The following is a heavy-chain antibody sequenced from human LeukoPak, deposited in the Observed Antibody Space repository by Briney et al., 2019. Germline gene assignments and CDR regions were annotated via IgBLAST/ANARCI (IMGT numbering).Heavy chain of an antibody. Sequence: ASVKVSCKASGGTFSSYAISWVRQAPGQGLEWMGGIIPIFGTANYAQKFQGRVTITADKSTSTAYMELSSLRSEGTAVYYCATRNKDIVVDDSPVMDVWGKGTTVTVSS. CDR2: IIPIFGTA. D-gene: IGHD2-15*01. J-gene: IGHJ6*04. V-gene: IGHV1-69*06. CDR3: ATRNKDIVVDDSPVMDV. CDR1: GGTFSSYA.